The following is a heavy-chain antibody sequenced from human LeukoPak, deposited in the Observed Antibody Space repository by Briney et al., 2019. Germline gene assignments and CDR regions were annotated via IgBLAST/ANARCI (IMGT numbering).Heavy chain of an antibody. Sequence: APVKVSCKASGYTFTGYYMHWVRQAPGQGLEWMGWINPNSGGTNYAQKFQGRVTMTRDTSISTAYMELSRLRSDDTAVYYCARATSYPHAFDIWGQGTMVTVSS. V-gene: IGHV1-2*02. J-gene: IGHJ3*02. CDR2: INPNSGGT. CDR1: GYTFTGYY. CDR3: ARATSYPHAFDI. D-gene: IGHD2-2*01.